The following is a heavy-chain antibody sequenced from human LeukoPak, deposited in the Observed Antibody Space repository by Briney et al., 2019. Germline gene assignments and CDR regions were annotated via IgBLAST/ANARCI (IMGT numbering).Heavy chain of an antibody. CDR2: INPNSGGT. D-gene: IGHD1-7*01. CDR1: GYTFTDYH. Sequence: ASVKVSFKTSGYTFTDYHMHWVRQAPGQGLEWMGWINPNSGGTNYAQKFQGRVTVTRDTSITTAYMELTGLRSDDTAVYYCAKENYIYDLWGQGTLVTVSS. V-gene: IGHV1-2*02. CDR3: AKENYIYDL. J-gene: IGHJ5*02.